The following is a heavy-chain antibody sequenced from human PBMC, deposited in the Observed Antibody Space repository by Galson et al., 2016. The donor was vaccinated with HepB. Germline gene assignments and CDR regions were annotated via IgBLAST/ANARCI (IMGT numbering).Heavy chain of an antibody. CDR2: ISYDGSAQ. CDR3: ARDWKVSAWCNWFDP. D-gene: IGHD6-19*01. V-gene: IGHV3-30*03. J-gene: IGHJ5*01. CDR1: GVTLSAYG. Sequence: SLRLSCAGSGVTLSAYGIHWVRQAPGKGLEWVAMISYDGSAQYYGDSVKGRFIISKDNSINTVYLQMNSLSPDDTAVYFCARDWKVSAWCNWFDPWGQGTQVAVSS.